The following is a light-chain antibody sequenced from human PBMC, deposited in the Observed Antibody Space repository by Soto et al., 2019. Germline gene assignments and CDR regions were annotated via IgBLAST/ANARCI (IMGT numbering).Light chain of an antibody. J-gene: IGKJ1*01. CDR2: AAS. CDR3: QQYGSSPRT. Sequence: EIVLSQAPGTLSLSPGVGATLSCRASQSVRSSYLAWYQQTPGQTPRLLIYAASSRATGIPDRFSGSGSGTDFSLTISRLEAEDFAVYYCQQYGSSPRTFGQGTKVDIK. V-gene: IGKV3-20*01. CDR1: QSVRSSY.